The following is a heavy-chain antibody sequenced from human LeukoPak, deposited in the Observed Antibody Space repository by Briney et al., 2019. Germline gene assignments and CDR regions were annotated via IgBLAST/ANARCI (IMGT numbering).Heavy chain of an antibody. Sequence: ASVKVSCKASGYTYTTDGISWVRQAPGQELEWMGWIDTYSGKTNYARKFQGRVTMTSDTSTSTAYMELRSLRSDDTAVYYCARDRGIAEADSFDPWGQGTLVTVSS. CDR2: IDTYSGKT. CDR1: GYTYTTDG. V-gene: IGHV1-18*01. CDR3: ARDRGIAEADSFDP. D-gene: IGHD6-13*01. J-gene: IGHJ5*02.